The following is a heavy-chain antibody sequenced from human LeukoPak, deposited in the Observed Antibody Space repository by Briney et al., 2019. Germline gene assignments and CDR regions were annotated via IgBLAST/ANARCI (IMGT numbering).Heavy chain of an antibody. CDR2: ISAYNGNT. CDR3: ARDVLYLKLLWFGEPDY. J-gene: IGHJ4*02. CDR1: GYTFTSYG. Sequence: GASVKVSCKASGYTFTSYGISWVRQAPGQGLEWMGWISAYNGNTNYAQKLQGRVTMTTDTSTSTAYMELRSLRSDDTAVYYCARDVLYLKLLWFGEPDYWGQGTLVTVPS. V-gene: IGHV1-18*01. D-gene: IGHD3-10*01.